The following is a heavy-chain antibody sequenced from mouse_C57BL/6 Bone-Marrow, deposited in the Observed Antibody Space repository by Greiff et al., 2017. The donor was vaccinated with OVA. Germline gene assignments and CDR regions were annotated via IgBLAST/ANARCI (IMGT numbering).Heavy chain of an antibody. CDR2: ISSGGDYI. V-gene: IGHV5-9-1*02. D-gene: IGHD2-4*01. Sequence: DVMLVESGEGLVKPGGSLKLSCAASGFTFSSYAMSWVRQTPEKRLEWVAYISSGGDYIYYADTVKGRFTISRDNARNTLYLQMSSLKSEDTAMYYCTRDYPWYFDVWGTGTTVTVSS. J-gene: IGHJ1*03. CDR3: TRDYPWYFDV. CDR1: GFTFSSYA.